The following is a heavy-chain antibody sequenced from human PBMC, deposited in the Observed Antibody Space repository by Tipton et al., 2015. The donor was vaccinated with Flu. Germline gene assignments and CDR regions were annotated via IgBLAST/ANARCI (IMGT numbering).Heavy chain of an antibody. D-gene: IGHD3/OR15-3a*01. Sequence: TLSLTCFISGGSIINNYWTWIRQPPGREPEWIGYIYFSGNTNYNPSLKSRITISVDTSKNQFSLRLSAVTAADTAFYYCARHVSVGENTYDFPRWFDSWGQGTLVTVSS. CDR2: IYFSGNT. V-gene: IGHV4-59*08. CDR3: ARHVSVGENTYDFPRWFDS. J-gene: IGHJ5*01. CDR1: GGSIINNY.